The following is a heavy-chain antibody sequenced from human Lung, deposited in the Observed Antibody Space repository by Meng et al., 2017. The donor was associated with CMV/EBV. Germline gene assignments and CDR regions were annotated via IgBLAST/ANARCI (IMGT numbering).Heavy chain of an antibody. CDR1: GYRFTDHY. Sequence: SVKVSCKASGYRFTDHYFHWVRQAPGQGLEWMGWIYPNSGGTHYAQKFQGRLTVTRDTSISTGYMELSSLWSDDTAVYYCARDNDWGPDYGGQGTLVTVSS. D-gene: IGHD7-27*01. J-gene: IGHJ4*02. CDR3: ARDNDWGPDY. V-gene: IGHV1-2*02. CDR2: IYPNSGGT.